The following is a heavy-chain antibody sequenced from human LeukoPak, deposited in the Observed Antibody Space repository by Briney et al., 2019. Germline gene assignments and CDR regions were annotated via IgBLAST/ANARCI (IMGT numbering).Heavy chain of an antibody. Sequence: PGRSLRLSCTASGFSFGYYAMSWVRQAPGKGLEWVGFIRSKAYGGTTDYVAPVKGRFTISRDDSKSIAYLQMNSLKIEDTAEYYCTRRGGWYSDYWGQGTLVTVSS. V-gene: IGHV3-49*04. CDR3: TRRGGWYSDY. CDR1: GFSFGYYA. D-gene: IGHD6-19*01. J-gene: IGHJ4*02. CDR2: IRSKAYGGTT.